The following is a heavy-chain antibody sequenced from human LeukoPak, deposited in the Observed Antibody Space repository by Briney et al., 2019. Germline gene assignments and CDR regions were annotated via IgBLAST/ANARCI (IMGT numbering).Heavy chain of an antibody. CDR2: ISYDGSNK. D-gene: IGHD1-1*01. J-gene: IGHJ4*02. CDR3: VRDPSGSGFAFDS. V-gene: IGHV3-30-3*01. CDR1: GFTFSSYA. Sequence: GRSLRLSCAASGFTFSSYAMHWVRQAPGKGLEWVAVISYDGSNKYYADSVKGRFTISRDNSEDTLCLQMNSLRAEDTAVYYCVRDPSGSGFAFDSWGQGALVTISS.